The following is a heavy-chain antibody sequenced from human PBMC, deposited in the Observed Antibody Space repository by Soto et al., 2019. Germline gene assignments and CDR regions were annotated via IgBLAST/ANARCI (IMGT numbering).Heavy chain of an antibody. CDR2: IYYSGST. V-gene: IGHV4-59*08. CDR3: ARGGLWFGELFSQNLFDP. Sequence: PSETLSLTCTVSGGSISSYYWSWIRQPPGKGLEWIGYIYYSGSTNYNPSLKSRVTISVDTSKNQFSLKLSSVTAADTAVYYCARGGLWFGELFSQNLFDPWGQGTLVTVSS. D-gene: IGHD3-10*01. J-gene: IGHJ5*02. CDR1: GGSISSYY.